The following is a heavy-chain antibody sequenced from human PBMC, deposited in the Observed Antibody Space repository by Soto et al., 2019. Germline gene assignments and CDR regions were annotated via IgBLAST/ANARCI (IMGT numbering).Heavy chain of an antibody. J-gene: IGHJ3*02. CDR3: AKDRLGAFDI. Sequence: QVQLVESGGGVVQPGRSLRLSCAASGFTFSSYGMHWVRQAPGKGLEWVAVISYDGSNKYSADSVKGRFTISRDNSKNTLYLQMNSLRAEDTAVYYCAKDRLGAFDIWGQGTMVTVSS. D-gene: IGHD7-27*01. V-gene: IGHV3-30*18. CDR1: GFTFSSYG. CDR2: ISYDGSNK.